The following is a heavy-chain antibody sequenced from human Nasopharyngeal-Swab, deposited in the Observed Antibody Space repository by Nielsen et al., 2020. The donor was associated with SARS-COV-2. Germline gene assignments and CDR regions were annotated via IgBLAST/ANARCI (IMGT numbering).Heavy chain of an antibody. J-gene: IGHJ4*02. CDR3: ARDLIAVAGSPG. CDR2: TNHSGST. Sequence: SETLSLTCAVYGGSFSGYYWSWIRQPPGKGLEWIGETNHSGSTNYNPSLKSRVTISVDTSKNQFSLKLRSVTAANTAVYYCARDLIAVAGSPGWGQGTLVTVAS. CDR1: GGSFSGYY. V-gene: IGHV4-34*01. D-gene: IGHD6-19*01.